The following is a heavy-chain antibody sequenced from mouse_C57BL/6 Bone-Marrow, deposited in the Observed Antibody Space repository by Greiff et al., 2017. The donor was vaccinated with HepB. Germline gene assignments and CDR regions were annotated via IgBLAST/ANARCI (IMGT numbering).Heavy chain of an antibody. V-gene: IGHV1-81*01. D-gene: IGHD1-1*01. CDR1: GYTFTSYG. CDR2: IYPRSGNT. J-gene: IGHJ2*01. Sequence: VQLKESGAELARPGASVKLSCKASGYTFTSYGISWVKQRTGQGLEWIGEIYPRSGNTYYNEKFKGKATLTADKSSSTAYMELRSLTSEDSAVYFCARRYYYGSSFFFDYWGQGTTLTVSS. CDR3: ARRYYYGSSFFFDY.